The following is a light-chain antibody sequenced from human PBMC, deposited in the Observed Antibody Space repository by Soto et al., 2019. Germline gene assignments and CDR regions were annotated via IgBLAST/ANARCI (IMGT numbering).Light chain of an antibody. Sequence: QSVLTQPPSVSGAPGQRVTISCTGSSSNIGTNNVHWYQHLPGAAPKVLIYANNNRPSGVPDRFSVSKSGTSASLAITGLQAEDEADYYCQSYDSNLNGLYVFGTGTQGTVL. CDR3: QSYDSNLNGLYV. V-gene: IGLV1-40*01. CDR2: ANN. J-gene: IGLJ1*01. CDR1: SSNIGTNN.